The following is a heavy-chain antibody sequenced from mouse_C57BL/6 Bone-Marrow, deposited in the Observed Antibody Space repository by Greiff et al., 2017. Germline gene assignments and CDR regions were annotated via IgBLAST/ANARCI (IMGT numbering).Heavy chain of an antibody. V-gene: IGHV5-4*01. J-gene: IGHJ4*01. D-gene: IGHD2-2*01. Sequence: EVQLVESGGGLVKPGGSLKLSCAASGFTFSSYAMSWVRQTPEKRLEWVATISDGGSYTYYPDNVKGRVTISRDNAKNNLYLQMSHLKSEDTAMYYGARDPGLPFYAMDYWGQGTSVTVSS. CDR1: GFTFSSYA. CDR2: ISDGGSYT. CDR3: ARDPGLPFYAMDY.